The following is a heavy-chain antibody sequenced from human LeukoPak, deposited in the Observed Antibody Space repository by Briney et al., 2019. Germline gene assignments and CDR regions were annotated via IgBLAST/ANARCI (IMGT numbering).Heavy chain of an antibody. D-gene: IGHD4-17*01. CDR3: AKPNDYGDPEYFQH. Sequence: GVSLRLSCAASGFTFSSYAMSWVRQAPGKGLEWVSAFSGGGDSTYYADSVKGRFTISRDNSKNTLYLQMSSLRAEDTAVYYCAKPNDYGDPEYFQHWGQGTLVTVSA. V-gene: IGHV3-23*01. CDR1: GFTFSSYA. J-gene: IGHJ1*01. CDR2: FSGGGDST.